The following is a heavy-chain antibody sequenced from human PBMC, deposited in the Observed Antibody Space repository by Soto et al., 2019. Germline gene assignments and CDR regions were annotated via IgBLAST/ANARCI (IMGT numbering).Heavy chain of an antibody. D-gene: IGHD3-10*01. CDR2: ISYDGSNK. V-gene: IGHV3-30*18. Sequence: GGSLRLSCAASGFTFSSYGMHWVRQAPGKGLEWVAVISYDGSNKYYADSVKGRFTISRDNSKNTLYLQMNSLRAEDTAVYYCAKNSPPTMVRGVLTQHDAFDIWGQGTMVTVSS. J-gene: IGHJ3*02. CDR3: AKNSPPTMVRGVLTQHDAFDI. CDR1: GFTFSSYG.